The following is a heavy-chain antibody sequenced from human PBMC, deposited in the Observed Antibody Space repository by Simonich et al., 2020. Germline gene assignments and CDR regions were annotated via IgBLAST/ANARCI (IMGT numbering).Heavy chain of an antibody. CDR3: ARASRGTWWYYYFDY. CDR2: ISAYNGNT. V-gene: IGHV1-18*01. Sequence: QVQLVQSGAEVKKPGASVKVSCKASGYTFTSYGISWVRQAPGQGLEWMGWISAYNGNTNYAQKLQGRVTRTTDPSTSIAYMELRSLRSDDTAVYYCARASRGTWWYYYFDYWGQGTLVTVSS. D-gene: IGHD2-15*01. CDR1: GYTFTSYG. J-gene: IGHJ4*02.